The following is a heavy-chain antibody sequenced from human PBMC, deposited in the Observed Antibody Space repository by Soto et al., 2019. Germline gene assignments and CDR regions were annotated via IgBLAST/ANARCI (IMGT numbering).Heavy chain of an antibody. CDR1: GGSITSYY. CDR3: ARVPDR. CDR2: IYHSGST. J-gene: IGHJ5*02. Sequence: PSETLSLTCTVSGGSITSYYWSWIRQPPGKGLEWIGYIYHSGSTYYSPSLKSRVTISVDRSKNQFSLKLSSVTAADTAVYYCARVPDRWGQGTLVTVSS. V-gene: IGHV4-59*12. D-gene: IGHD2-2*01.